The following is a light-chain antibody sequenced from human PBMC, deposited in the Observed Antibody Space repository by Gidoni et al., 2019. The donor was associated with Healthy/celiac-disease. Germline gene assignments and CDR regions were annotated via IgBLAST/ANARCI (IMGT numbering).Light chain of an antibody. Sequence: IVLTQSPATLSLSPGERATLSCRASQSVSSYLAWYQQKPGQAPRLLIYDASNRATGIPAGFSGSGSGTDFTLTISSLEPEDFAVYYCQQRSNWLTFGGGTKVEIK. CDR1: QSVSSY. CDR2: DAS. J-gene: IGKJ4*01. V-gene: IGKV3-11*01. CDR3: QQRSNWLT.